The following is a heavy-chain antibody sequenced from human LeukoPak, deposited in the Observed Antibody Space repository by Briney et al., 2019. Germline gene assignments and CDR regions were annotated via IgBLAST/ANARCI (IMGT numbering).Heavy chain of an antibody. D-gene: IGHD5-12*01. CDR2: KYNSGST. Sequence: PSGTLSLTCTVSGGSVSSYYWSWIRQPPGKGLEWIGYKYNSGSTNYNPSLKSRVTISVDTSKNQFSLKLSSVTAADTAVYYCASHSGYDYFDYWGQGTLVTVSS. CDR1: GGSVSSYY. J-gene: IGHJ4*02. CDR3: ASHSGYDYFDY. V-gene: IGHV4-59*02.